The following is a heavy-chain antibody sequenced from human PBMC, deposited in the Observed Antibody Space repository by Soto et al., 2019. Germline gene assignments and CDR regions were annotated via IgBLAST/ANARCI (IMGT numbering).Heavy chain of an antibody. CDR3: ARNRLGQQLFNWFDP. CDR2: IIPIFGTA. V-gene: IGHV1-69*13. CDR1: GGTFSSYA. J-gene: IGHJ5*02. Sequence: SVKVSCKASGGTFSSYAISWVRQAPGQGLEWMGGIIPIFGTANYAQKFQGRVTITADESTSTAYMELSSLRSEDTAVYYCARNRLGQQLFNWFDPWGQGTLVTVSS. D-gene: IGHD6-13*01.